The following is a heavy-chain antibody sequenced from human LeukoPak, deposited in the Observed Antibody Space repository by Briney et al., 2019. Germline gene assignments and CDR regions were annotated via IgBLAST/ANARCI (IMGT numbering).Heavy chain of an antibody. CDR1: GYTFTNYW. CDR3: AREYSGYDYYFYY. CDR2: IDPSDSYT. D-gene: IGHD5-12*01. J-gene: IGHJ4*02. V-gene: IGHV5-10-1*01. Sequence: GESLKISCKGSGYTFTNYWISWVRQMPGKRLEWMGRIDPSDSYTNYNPSFRGHITISADKSSSTAYLHWRSLKASDTAMYFCAREYSGYDYYFYYWGQGILVTVSS.